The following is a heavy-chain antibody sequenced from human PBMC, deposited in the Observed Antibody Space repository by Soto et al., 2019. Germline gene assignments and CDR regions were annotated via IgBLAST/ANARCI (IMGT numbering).Heavy chain of an antibody. CDR2: ISSSSSYT. CDR3: ARDAFAFLQPHRYYGMDV. CDR1: GFTFSDYY. Sequence: QVQLVESGGGLVTPGGSPRLSCAASGFTFSDYYMSWIRQAPGKGLEWVSYISSSSSYTNYADSVKGRFTISRDNAKNSIYLQMNSRRAEDTAVYYCARDAFAFLQPHRYYGMDVWGQGTTVTVSS. V-gene: IGHV3-11*06. J-gene: IGHJ6*02.